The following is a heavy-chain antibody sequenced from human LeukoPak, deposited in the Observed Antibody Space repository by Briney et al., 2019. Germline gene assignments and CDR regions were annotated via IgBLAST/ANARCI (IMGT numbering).Heavy chain of an antibody. V-gene: IGHV2-70*11. J-gene: IGHJ3*02. CDR1: GFSLSTSGVC. CDR3: ARITAARLYAFDI. CDR2: IDWDDDK. D-gene: IGHD6-6*01. Sequence: SGPALVKPTQTLTLTCTFSGFSLSTSGVCVSWIRQPPGKALEWLARIDWDDDKYYSTSLKTRLTISKDTSKNQVVLTMTNMDPVDTATYYCARITAARLYAFDIWGQGTMVTVSS.